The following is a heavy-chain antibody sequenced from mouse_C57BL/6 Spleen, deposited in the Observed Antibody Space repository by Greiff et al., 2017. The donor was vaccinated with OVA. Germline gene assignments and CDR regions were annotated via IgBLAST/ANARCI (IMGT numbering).Heavy chain of an antibody. V-gene: IGHV1-53*01. CDR1: GYTFTSYW. Sequence: QVHVKQPGTELVKPGASVKLSCKASGYTFTSYWMHWVKQRPGQGLEWIGNINPSNGGTNYNEKFKSKATLTVDKSSSTAYMQLSSLTSEDSAVYYCARRRTVVPFDYWGQGTTLTVSS. D-gene: IGHD1-1*01. CDR2: INPSNGGT. CDR3: ARRRTVVPFDY. J-gene: IGHJ2*01.